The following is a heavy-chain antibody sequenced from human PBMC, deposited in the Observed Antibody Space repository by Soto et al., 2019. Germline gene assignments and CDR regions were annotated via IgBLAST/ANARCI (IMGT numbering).Heavy chain of an antibody. V-gene: IGHV1-69*01. CDR2: IIPIFGTA. CDR3: ARVXXXSYGLAS. Sequence: QVQLVQSGAEVKKPGSSVKVSCKASGGTFSSYAISWXXQAXXQGLEWMGGIIPIFGTANYAQKFQGRVTITADESTSTAYMELSSLRSEDTAVXYCARVXXXSYGLASWGQGTLVTVSS. D-gene: IGHD5-18*01. J-gene: IGHJ4*02. CDR1: GGTFSSYA.